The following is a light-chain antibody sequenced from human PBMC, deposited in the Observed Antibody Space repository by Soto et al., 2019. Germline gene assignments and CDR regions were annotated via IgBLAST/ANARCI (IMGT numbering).Light chain of an antibody. Sequence: EIVLTQSPATLSLSPEERATLSCGASQSLSSSYLAWYQQKPGLAPRLLIYDASSRATGIPDRFSGSGSGTDFTLTISRLEPEDFAVYYCQQYGSSPATFGQGTKVDIK. CDR1: QSLSSSY. V-gene: IGKV3D-20*01. J-gene: IGKJ1*01. CDR3: QQYGSSPAT. CDR2: DAS.